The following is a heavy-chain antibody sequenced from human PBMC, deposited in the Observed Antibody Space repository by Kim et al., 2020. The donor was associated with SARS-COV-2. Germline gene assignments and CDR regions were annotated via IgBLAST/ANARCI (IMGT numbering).Heavy chain of an antibody. J-gene: IGHJ4*02. V-gene: IGHV4-59*13. CDR2: IYYSGST. Sequence: SETLSLTCTVSGGSISSYYWSWIRQPPGKGLEWIGYIYYSGSTNYNPSLKSRVTISVDTSKNQFSLKLSSVTAADTAVYYCARGYDILTGYLIDYWGQGTLVTVSS. D-gene: IGHD3-9*01. CDR3: ARGYDILTGYLIDY. CDR1: GGSISSYY.